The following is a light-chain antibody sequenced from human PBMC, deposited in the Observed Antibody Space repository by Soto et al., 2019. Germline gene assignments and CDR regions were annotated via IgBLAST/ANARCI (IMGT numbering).Light chain of an antibody. CDR3: CSFAGSNSWV. CDR2: EAT. J-gene: IGLJ3*02. CDR1: SSDVGTYDL. Sequence: QSVLTQPASVSGSPGQSITISCTGTSSDVGTYDLVSWCQHHPGAAPKLMIYEATRRPSGISNRFSGSKSGNTASLTISGLQAEDEADYYCCSFAGSNSWVFGGGTQLTVL. V-gene: IGLV2-23*01.